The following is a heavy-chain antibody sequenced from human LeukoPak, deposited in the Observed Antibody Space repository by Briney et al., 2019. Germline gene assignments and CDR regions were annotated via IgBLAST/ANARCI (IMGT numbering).Heavy chain of an antibody. CDR1: GYTFTSYD. CDR2: MNPNSGNT. V-gene: IGHV1-8*03. CDR3: ARTFSGYDRFDY. D-gene: IGHD5-12*01. Sequence: GASVKVSCKASGYTFTSYDINWVRQATGQGLEWMVWMNPNSGNTGYAQKFQGRVTITRNTSISTAYMELSSLRSEDTAVYYCARTFSGYDRFDYWGQGTLVTVSS. J-gene: IGHJ4*02.